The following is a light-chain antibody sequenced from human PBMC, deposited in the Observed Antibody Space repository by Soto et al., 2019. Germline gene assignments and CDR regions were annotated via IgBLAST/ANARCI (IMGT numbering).Light chain of an antibody. CDR2: DAS. J-gene: IGKJ2*01. CDR1: QSISSW. CDR3: QQYNSYPVT. V-gene: IGKV1-5*01. Sequence: DIQMTQSPSTLSASVGDRVTITCRASQSISSWLAWYQQKPGKAPKLLIYDASGLASGVPSRFSGSGSGTEFTLTISSLQPDDFATYYCQQYNSYPVTFGQGTKLEIK.